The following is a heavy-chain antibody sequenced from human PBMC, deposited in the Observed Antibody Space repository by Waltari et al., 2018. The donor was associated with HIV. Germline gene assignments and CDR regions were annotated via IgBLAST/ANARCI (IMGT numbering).Heavy chain of an antibody. J-gene: IGHJ4*02. CDR2: VFHSGST. V-gene: IGHV4-38-2*01. CDR3: ARQPAPDSTWFQIYFDY. D-gene: IGHD6-13*01. Sequence: QVQLQESGPGLVKPSDTLSLTCAVSDFSITSGHYWGWIRQSPGKGLEWIGSVFHSGSTCYKPSFKSRVSISVDTSKNQFSLKLTSVTAADTAVYYCARQPAPDSTWFQIYFDYWGQGTVVTVSS. CDR1: DFSITSGHY.